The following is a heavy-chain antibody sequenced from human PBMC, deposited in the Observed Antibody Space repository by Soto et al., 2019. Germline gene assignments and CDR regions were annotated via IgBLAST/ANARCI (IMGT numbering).Heavy chain of an antibody. CDR2: IFYSGST. CDR3: ARESKYDTSGYPPWFAP. CDR1: VASISSGGYY. Sequence: QVQLQESGPGLVKPSQTLSLTCTVSVASISSGGYYWSWIRQQPGEGLEWIGYIFYSGSTSYNPSLKSRVTISVDTSKNQFSLKLSSVTDADTAVYYCARESKYDTSGYPPWFAPWGQGTLVTVSS. V-gene: IGHV4-31*03. J-gene: IGHJ5*02. D-gene: IGHD3-22*01.